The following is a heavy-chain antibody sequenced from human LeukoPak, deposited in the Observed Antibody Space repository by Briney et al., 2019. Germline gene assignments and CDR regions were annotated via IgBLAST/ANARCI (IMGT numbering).Heavy chain of an antibody. CDR1: GFTFSSYA. V-gene: IGHV3-23*01. D-gene: IGHD2-21*01. CDR3: AKDLGMVGIRFVGDQ. J-gene: IGHJ4*02. CDR2: IRATGDIT. Sequence: PGGSLRLSCAASGFTFSSYAMSWVRQAPGKGLEWVSGIRATGDITDYADSVKGRFTISRDKSKNMVYLQMNSLRGDDAAVYYCAKDLGMVGIRFVGDQWGQGIRFTVSS.